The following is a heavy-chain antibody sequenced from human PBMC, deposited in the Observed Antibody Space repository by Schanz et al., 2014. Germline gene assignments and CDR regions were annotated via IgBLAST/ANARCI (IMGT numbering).Heavy chain of an antibody. V-gene: IGHV3-21*02. J-gene: IGHJ4*02. CDR2: ISTSGTYM. Sequence: DVQLVESGGGLVQPGKSLRLSCAASGFTFDEFAMTWVRQAPGRGLEWVSSISTSGTYMYIADSLKGRLTISRDDAKKSMYLQMNNLRAEDTAVYYCVRERTNYGGNSYFFDHWGQGTLVTVSS. D-gene: IGHD2-21*02. CDR3: VRERTNYGGNSYFFDH. CDR1: GFTFDEFA.